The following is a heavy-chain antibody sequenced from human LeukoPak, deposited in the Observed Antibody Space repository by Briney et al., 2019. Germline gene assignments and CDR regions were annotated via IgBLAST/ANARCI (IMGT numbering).Heavy chain of an antibody. CDR3: ATQGGGYCSTISCFDY. Sequence: GASVKVSCKASGYSFTWYAMNWVRQAPGQGPEWMGRINTNTGNPTFAQGFTGRFVFSFDTSASTAYLEISSLKAEDTAVYYCATQGGGYCSTISCFDYWGQGTLVTVSS. J-gene: IGHJ4*02. V-gene: IGHV7-4-1*02. CDR2: INTNTGNP. D-gene: IGHD2-2*01. CDR1: GYSFTWYA.